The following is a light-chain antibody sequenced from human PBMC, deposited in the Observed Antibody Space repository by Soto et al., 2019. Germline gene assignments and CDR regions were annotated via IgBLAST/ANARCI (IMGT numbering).Light chain of an antibody. Sequence: EIVMTQSPVTLSVSPGERATLSCRASQSVNSNLAWYQQKPGQAPRLLIYGASTRATGIPARFSGSGSGTEFTLTISSLQFEDFAVYYCQQYYNWPPWTFGQGTNV. CDR2: GAS. J-gene: IGKJ1*01. CDR1: QSVNSN. CDR3: QQYYNWPPWT. V-gene: IGKV3-15*01.